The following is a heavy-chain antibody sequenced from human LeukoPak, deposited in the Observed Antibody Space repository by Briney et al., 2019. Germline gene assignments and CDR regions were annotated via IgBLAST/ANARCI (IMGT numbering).Heavy chain of an antibody. Sequence: SETLSLTCTVSGGSISSSSYYWGWIRQPPGKGLEWIGSIYCSGSTYYNPSLKSRVTISVNTSKNQFSLKLSSVTAADTAVYYCARQYSVAGAPDAFDIWGQGTMVTVSS. CDR2: IYCSGST. CDR3: ARQYSVAGAPDAFDI. V-gene: IGHV4-39*07. D-gene: IGHD6-19*01. J-gene: IGHJ3*02. CDR1: GGSISSSSYY.